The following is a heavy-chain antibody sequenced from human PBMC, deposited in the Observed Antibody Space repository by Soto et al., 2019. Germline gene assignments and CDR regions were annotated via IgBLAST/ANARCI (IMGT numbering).Heavy chain of an antibody. V-gene: IGHV3-7*01. Sequence: EVQLVESGGGLVQPGGSLRLSCAASGFTFSSYWMNWVRQAPGKGLEWVANIKQEGSEKYYVDSVKGGFTITKDNTTNPLYLQINSLRAEDTAVDYCAREPLQVVIPDYWGQGTLVTVSS. D-gene: IGHD2-21*01. J-gene: IGHJ4*02. CDR3: AREPLQVVIPDY. CDR2: IKQEGSEK. CDR1: GFTFSSYW.